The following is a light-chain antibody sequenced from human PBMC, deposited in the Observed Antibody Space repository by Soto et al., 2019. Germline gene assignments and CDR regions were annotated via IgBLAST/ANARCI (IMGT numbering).Light chain of an antibody. Sequence: QPVLTQPASVSGSPGQSITISCTGTNSDVGAYDYVSWYRRHPGEAPKLVIYDVNIRPSGVSNRFSGSKSGNTASLTISGLQAEDEADYYCSSYTTRTTLVIFGGGTKLTVL. J-gene: IGLJ2*01. CDR2: DVN. CDR1: NSDVGAYDY. V-gene: IGLV2-14*03. CDR3: SSYTTRTTLVI.